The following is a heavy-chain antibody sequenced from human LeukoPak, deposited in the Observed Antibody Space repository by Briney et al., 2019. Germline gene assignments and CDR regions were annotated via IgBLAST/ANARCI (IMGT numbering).Heavy chain of an antibody. Sequence: GGSLRLSCATSGLTFRTTWMHWVRQAPGKGLMWVSRMNGEGTTIDYADSVKGRFTVSRDYAKNPLFLQMNNLRTEDTALYFCATARNFRFEYWGQGSLVIVSA. J-gene: IGHJ4*02. D-gene: IGHD1-7*01. CDR3: ATARNFRFEY. V-gene: IGHV3-74*01. CDR2: MNGEGTTI. CDR1: GLTFRTTW.